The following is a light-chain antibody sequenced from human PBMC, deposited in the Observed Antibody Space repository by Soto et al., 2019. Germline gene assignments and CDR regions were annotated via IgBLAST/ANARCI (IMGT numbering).Light chain of an antibody. J-gene: IGKJ1*01. CDR1: QGVLNRSNNKNY. CDR3: QQHNSLPWT. V-gene: IGKV4-1*01. Sequence: DIVMTQSPDSLAVSLGERATINCKSSQGVLNRSNNKNYLAWYQQKPGQPPKMLIYWASTRESGVPDRFSGSGSGTAFSLTITSLQAEDVAVYYCQQHNSLPWTFGQGTKVEI. CDR2: WAS.